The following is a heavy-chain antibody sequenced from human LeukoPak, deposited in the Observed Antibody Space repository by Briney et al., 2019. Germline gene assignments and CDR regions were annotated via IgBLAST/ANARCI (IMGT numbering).Heavy chain of an antibody. CDR3: ARDPAAAGSLPDGYFDY. CDR1: GFTFSRKY. Sequence: GGSLRLSCAASGFTFSRKYLSWVRQAPGKGLEWVSIIYGGGSTFYSDAVKDRFTISRDNSKNILYLQMNSLRAEDTAVYYCARDPAAAGSLPDGYFDYWGQGTLVTVSS. V-gene: IGHV3-66*01. CDR2: IYGGGST. J-gene: IGHJ4*02. D-gene: IGHD6-13*01.